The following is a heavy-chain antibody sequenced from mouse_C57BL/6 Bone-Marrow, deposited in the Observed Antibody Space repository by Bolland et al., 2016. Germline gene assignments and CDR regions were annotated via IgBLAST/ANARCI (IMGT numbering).Heavy chain of an antibody. CDR3: TRWLPFAY. CDR2: IDPENGDT. J-gene: IGHJ3*01. D-gene: IGHD2-3*01. V-gene: IGHV14-4*01. Sequence: IDPENGDTEYASKFQGKATITADTSSNTAYLQLSSVTSEDTAVYYCTRWLPFAYWGQGTLV.